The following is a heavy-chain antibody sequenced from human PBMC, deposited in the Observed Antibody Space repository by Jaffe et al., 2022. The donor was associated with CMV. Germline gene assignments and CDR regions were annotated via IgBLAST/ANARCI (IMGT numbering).Heavy chain of an antibody. V-gene: IGHV1-2*02. CDR3: ARGQDIVVVVAAVYYYYGMDV. D-gene: IGHD2-15*01. CDR1: GYTFTGYY. J-gene: IGHJ6*02. Sequence: QVQLVQSGAEVKKPGASVKVSCKASGYTFTGYYMHWVRQAPGQGLEWMGWINPNSGGTNYAQKFQGRVTMTRDTSISTAYMELSRLRSDDTAVYYCARGQDIVVVVAAVYYYYGMDVWGQGTTVTVSS. CDR2: INPNSGGT.